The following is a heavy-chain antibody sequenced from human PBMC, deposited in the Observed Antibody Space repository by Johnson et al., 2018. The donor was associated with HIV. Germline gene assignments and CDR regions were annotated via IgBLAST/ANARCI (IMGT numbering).Heavy chain of an antibody. CDR1: GFTFSSYE. V-gene: IGHV3-48*03. Sequence: VQLVESGGGVVQPGRSLRLSCAASGFTFSSYEMNWVRQAPGKGLEWVSYISSSGSIIFYADSVKGRFTLSRDNAKNSLYLQLNSLRAEDTSLYYCARDRGYCTNGVCDYDAFDIWGQGTMVTVSA. CDR3: ARDRGYCTNGVCDYDAFDI. J-gene: IGHJ3*02. D-gene: IGHD2-8*01. CDR2: ISSSGSII.